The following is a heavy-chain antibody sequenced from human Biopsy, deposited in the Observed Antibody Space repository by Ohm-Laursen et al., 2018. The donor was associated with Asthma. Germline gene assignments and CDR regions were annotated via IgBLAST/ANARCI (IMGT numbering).Heavy chain of an antibody. CDR3: AREVVSSGFYFDS. CDR1: GGSIRNYY. CDR2: IYTSGST. Sequence: PGTLSLTCTVPGGSIRNYYWSWIRQPPGQRLEFIGYIYTSGSTNYNPSLKSRVTISADTSMNQFSLKLSSVTAADTAVYYCAREVVSSGFYFDSWGQGTLVTVSS. D-gene: IGHD3-22*01. V-gene: IGHV4-59*01. J-gene: IGHJ4*02.